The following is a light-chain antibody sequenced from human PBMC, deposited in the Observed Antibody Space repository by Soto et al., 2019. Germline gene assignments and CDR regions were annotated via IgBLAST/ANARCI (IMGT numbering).Light chain of an antibody. CDR3: HQRQSWPRT. CDR2: GAS. V-gene: IGKV3-15*01. Sequence: EIVMTQSPGTLSLSPGERATLSCMASQSVSSNLAWYQQKPGQAPRLLIYGASTRATGIPARFSGSGSGTDFTLTISDVQPEDFALYYCHQRQSWPRTFGQGTKVDIK. CDR1: QSVSSN. J-gene: IGKJ1*01.